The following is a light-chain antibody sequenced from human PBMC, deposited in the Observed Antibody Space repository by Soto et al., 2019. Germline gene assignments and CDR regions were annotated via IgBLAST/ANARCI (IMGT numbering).Light chain of an antibody. CDR3: LQDYSYPRT. J-gene: IGKJ3*01. CDR2: ATS. V-gene: IGKV1-6*01. CDR1: QGIRND. Sequence: AIQMTQSPSSLSASVGDRVTITCRASQGIRNDLGWYQQKPGKAPRLLIFATSTLHSGVPSRFSGSGFGTDFTLTISSLQPEDVAPYYCLQDYSYPRTFGPGTKVDLK.